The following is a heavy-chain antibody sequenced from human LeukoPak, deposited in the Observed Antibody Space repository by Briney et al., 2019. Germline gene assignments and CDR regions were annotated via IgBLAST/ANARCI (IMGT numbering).Heavy chain of an antibody. J-gene: IGHJ6*02. CDR2: ISSSSSYI. CDR1: GFTFSSYS. D-gene: IGHD6-13*01. V-gene: IGHV3-21*01. CDR3: ARYRLIAAAATGEYYYGMDV. Sequence: GGSLRLSCAASGFTFSSYSMNWVRQAPGKGLEWVSSISSSSSYIYYADSVKGRFTISRDNAKNSLYLQMNSLRAEDTAVYYCARYRLIAAAATGEYYYGMDVWGQGTTVTVSS.